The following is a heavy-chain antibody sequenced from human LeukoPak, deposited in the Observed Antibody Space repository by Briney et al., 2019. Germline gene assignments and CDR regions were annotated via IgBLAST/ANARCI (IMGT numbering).Heavy chain of an antibody. Sequence: GASVKVSCKASGYTFTGYYMHWVRQAPGQGLEWMGRINPNSGGTNYAQKFQGRVTMTRDTSISTAYMELSRLRSDDTAVYYCARSLVRENYYDSSDQNWFDPWGQGTLVTVSS. CDR3: ARSLVRENYYDSSDQNWFDP. V-gene: IGHV1-2*06. D-gene: IGHD3-22*01. CDR1: GYTFTGYY. J-gene: IGHJ5*02. CDR2: INPNSGGT.